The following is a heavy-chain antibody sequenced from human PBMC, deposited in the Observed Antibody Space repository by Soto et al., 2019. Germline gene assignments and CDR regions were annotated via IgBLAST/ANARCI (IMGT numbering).Heavy chain of an antibody. D-gene: IGHD3-3*01. CDR1: GFTFSDYY. CDR3: ARDLGYDFWSGRSYYYYGMDV. J-gene: IGHJ6*02. CDR2: ISSSGSTI. V-gene: IGHV3-11*01. Sequence: KLGGSLRLSCAASGFTFSDYYMSWIRQAPGKGLEWVSYISSSGSTIYYADSVKGRFTISRDNAKNSLYLQMNSLRAEDTAVYYCARDLGYDFWSGRSYYYYGMDVWGQGTTVTVSS.